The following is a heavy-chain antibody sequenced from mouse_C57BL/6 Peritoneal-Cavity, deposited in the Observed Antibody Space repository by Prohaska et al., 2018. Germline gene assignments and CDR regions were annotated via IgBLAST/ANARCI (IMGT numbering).Heavy chain of an antibody. V-gene: IGHV5-17*01. J-gene: IGHJ3*01. CDR2: MISGSSTI. Sequence: EVQLVESGGGLVKPGGSLKLSCAASGFTFSDYGMHWVRKGPEKGLEWVAYMISGSSTIYYADTVKGRFTISRDNAKNTLFLQMTSLRSEDTAMYYCARDPAWFAYWGQGTLVTVSA. CDR1: GFTFSDYG. CDR3: ARDPAWFAY.